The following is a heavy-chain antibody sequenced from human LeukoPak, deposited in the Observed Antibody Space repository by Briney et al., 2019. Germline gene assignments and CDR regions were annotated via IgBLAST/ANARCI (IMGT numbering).Heavy chain of an antibody. CDR2: IYRSGST. V-gene: IGHV4-30-2*01. J-gene: IGHJ3*02. D-gene: IGHD6-6*01. Sequence: SETLSLTCTVSGGSISSGDYFWSWIRQPPGEGLEWIGHIYRSGSTYYNPSLNSRVTISVDRSKNQSSLNLSSVTAADTAVYYCARYSSSGAFDIWGQGTMVTVSS. CDR3: ARYSSSGAFDI. CDR1: GGSISSGDYF.